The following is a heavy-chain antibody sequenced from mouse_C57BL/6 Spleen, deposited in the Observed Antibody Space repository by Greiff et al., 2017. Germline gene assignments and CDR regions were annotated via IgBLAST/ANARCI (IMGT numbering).Heavy chain of an antibody. Sequence: VQLKQSVAELVRPGASVKLSCTASGFNIKNTYMHWVKQRPEQGLEWIGRIDPANGNTKYAPKFQGKATITADTSSNTAYLQLSSMTSEDTAIYYCAPITTVVDEFAYWGQGTLVTVSA. J-gene: IGHJ3*01. CDR1: GFNIKNTY. V-gene: IGHV14-3*01. D-gene: IGHD1-1*01. CDR2: IDPANGNT. CDR3: APITTVVDEFAY.